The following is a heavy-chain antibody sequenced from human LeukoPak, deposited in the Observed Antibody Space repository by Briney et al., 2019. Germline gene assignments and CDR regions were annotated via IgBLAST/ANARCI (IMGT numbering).Heavy chain of an antibody. CDR3: AKDGGFWSDYSYFDY. Sequence: PGGSLRLSCAASGFTLSSHRMAWVRQAPGKGLEWVSSISSRSSFKDYADSVKGRYTISRDNAKNLLYLQMNSLRAEDTAVYFCAKDGGFWSDYSYFDYWGQGTQVTVSS. D-gene: IGHD3-3*01. V-gene: IGHV3-21*06. J-gene: IGHJ4*02. CDR1: GFTLSSHR. CDR2: ISSRSSFK.